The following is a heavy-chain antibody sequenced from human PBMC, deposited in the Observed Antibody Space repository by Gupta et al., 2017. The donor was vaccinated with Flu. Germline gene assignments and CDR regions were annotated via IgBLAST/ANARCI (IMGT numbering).Heavy chain of an antibody. D-gene: IGHD2-2*01. CDR2: LYYNGNN. V-gene: IGHV4-39*02. CDR3: AGAPPATHGGGKWYHYAFNV. Sequence: QLHLQASCPGLVNPSESLYFTCTFSAVLGTSSDSHLAWSRQTPGKGLEWIGSLYYNGNNYSYPSLRSRVSISVAASKSHISLKLSAVTASYAGLFFCAGAPPATHGGGKWYHYAFNVWGQGSMVAVSS. CDR1: AVLGTSSDSH. J-gene: IGHJ3*01.